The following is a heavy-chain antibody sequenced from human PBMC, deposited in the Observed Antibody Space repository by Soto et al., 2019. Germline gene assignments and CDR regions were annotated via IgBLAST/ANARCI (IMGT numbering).Heavy chain of an antibody. CDR2: IYYNGNT. Sequence: QVQLQESGPGLVKPSETLSLTCSVSGGSISNHYWSWIRQPPGKGLEWIGYIYYNGNTNYNPSLKRLVTMSVDTSRNQISLKLTTVTAADTAVYYCTRANWYSEYWGQGTLVTVSS. CDR1: GGSISNHY. J-gene: IGHJ4*02. CDR3: TRANWYSEY. D-gene: IGHD7-27*01. V-gene: IGHV4-59*11.